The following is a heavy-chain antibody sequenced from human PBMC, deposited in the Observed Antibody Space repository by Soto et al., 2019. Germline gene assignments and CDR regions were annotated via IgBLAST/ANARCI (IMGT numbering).Heavy chain of an antibody. V-gene: IGHV4-4*02. J-gene: IGHJ5*02. D-gene: IGHD3-10*01. CDR2: IYHSGST. CDR1: GGSISSSNW. CDR3: ARSHGSGSFNWFDP. Sequence: SETLSLTCAVSGGSISSSNWWSWVRQPPGKGLEWIGEIYHSGSTNYNPSPKSRVTISVDKSKNQFSLKLSSVTAADTAVYYCARSHGSGSFNWFDPWGQGTLVTVSS.